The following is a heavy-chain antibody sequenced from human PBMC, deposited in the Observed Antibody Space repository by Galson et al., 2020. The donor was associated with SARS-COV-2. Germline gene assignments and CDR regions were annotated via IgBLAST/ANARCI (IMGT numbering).Heavy chain of an antibody. CDR3: ARLPYYYDSIYAFDI. CDR1: GGSISSSSYY. Sequence: SETLSLTCTVSGGSISSSSYYWGWIRQPPGKGLEWIGSIYYSGSTYYNPSLKSRVTISVDTSKNQFSLKLSSVTAADTAVYYCARLPYYYDSIYAFDIWGQGTMVTVSS. CDR2: IYYSGST. V-gene: IGHV4-39*01. J-gene: IGHJ3*02. D-gene: IGHD3-22*01.